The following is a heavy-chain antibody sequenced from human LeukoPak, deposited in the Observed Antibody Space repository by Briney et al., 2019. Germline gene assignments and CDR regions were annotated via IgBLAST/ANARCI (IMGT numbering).Heavy chain of an antibody. CDR1: GGPISSRTYS. Sequence: SETLSLTCTVSGGPISSRTYSWGWIRQPPGKGLEWIGSIYYTGSTFYNPSLKSRVTISVDTSKSQFSMRLSSVTAADTAVYFCAREWTTWGAFDIWGQGTMVTVSS. CDR3: AREWTTWGAFDI. V-gene: IGHV4-39*07. J-gene: IGHJ3*02. CDR2: IYYTGST. D-gene: IGHD2/OR15-2a*01.